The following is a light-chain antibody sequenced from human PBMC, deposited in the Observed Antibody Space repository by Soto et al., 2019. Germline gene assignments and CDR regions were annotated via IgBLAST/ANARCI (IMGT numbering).Light chain of an antibody. CDR3: QQYGSSPFT. CDR2: GAS. V-gene: IGKV3-20*01. Sequence: EIVLTQSPGTLFLSPGERATLSCRASQSVSSSYLAWYQQKPGQTPRLLFYGASSRATGIPDRFSGSGSGTDFTLTISRLEPEDFAVYYCQQYGSSPFTFGPGTKVDIK. J-gene: IGKJ3*01. CDR1: QSVSSSY.